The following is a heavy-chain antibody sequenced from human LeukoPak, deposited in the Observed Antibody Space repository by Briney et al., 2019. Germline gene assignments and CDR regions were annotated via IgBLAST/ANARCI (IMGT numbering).Heavy chain of an antibody. Sequence: ASVKVSCKASGYTFTNYAISWVRQAPGQGLEWMGWISAYNGNTKYTQKFQGRVTMTTDTSTSTAYMELRSLRSDDTAVYYCARVFEWAFDIWGQGTMVTVSS. D-gene: IGHD2-21*01. CDR3: ARVFEWAFDI. CDR2: ISAYNGNT. CDR1: GYTFTNYA. J-gene: IGHJ3*02. V-gene: IGHV1-18*01.